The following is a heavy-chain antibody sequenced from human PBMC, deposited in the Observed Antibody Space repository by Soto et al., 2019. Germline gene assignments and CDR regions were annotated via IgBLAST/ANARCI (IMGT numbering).Heavy chain of an antibody. CDR3: ARVGTLVRGMDYFDY. CDR1: GFTFKDYA. Sequence: QVQLVESGGGVVQPGRSLRLSCAASGFTFKDYAMHWVRQAPGKGLEWVAVISYDGNNKLYADSVKGRFTISRDNSKKTLYLQMNSLRTEDTAVFYCARVGTLVRGMDYFDYWGQGILVTVSS. J-gene: IGHJ4*02. V-gene: IGHV3-30-3*01. D-gene: IGHD3-10*01. CDR2: ISYDGNNK.